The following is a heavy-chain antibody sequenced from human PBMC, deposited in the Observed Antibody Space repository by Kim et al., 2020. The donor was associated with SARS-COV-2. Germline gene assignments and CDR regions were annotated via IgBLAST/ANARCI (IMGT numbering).Heavy chain of an antibody. D-gene: IGHD6-19*01. V-gene: IGHV3-20*03. Sequence: KGRFANSRDNAKNSLYLQMNSLRAEDTALYYCARGRKQWLTYYYYYGMDVWGQGTTVTVSS. J-gene: IGHJ6*02. CDR3: ARGRKQWLTYYYYYGMDV.